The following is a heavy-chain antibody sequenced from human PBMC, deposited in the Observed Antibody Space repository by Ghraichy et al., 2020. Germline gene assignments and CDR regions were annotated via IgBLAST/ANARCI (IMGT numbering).Heavy chain of an antibody. CDR1: GGSISSSSYY. CDR3: ARHYYDSSGYYYERYFDD. Sequence: SETLSLTCTVSGGSISSSSYYWGWIRQPPGKGLEWIGSIYYSGSTYYNPSLKSRVTISVDTSKNQFSLKLSSVTAADTAVYYCARHYYDSSGYYYERYFDDWGQGTLVTVSS. D-gene: IGHD3-22*01. CDR2: IYYSGST. J-gene: IGHJ4*02. V-gene: IGHV4-39*01.